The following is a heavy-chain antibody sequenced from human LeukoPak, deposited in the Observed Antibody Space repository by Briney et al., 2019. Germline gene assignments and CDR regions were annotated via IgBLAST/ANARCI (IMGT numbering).Heavy chain of an antibody. V-gene: IGHV4-38-2*02. J-gene: IGHJ6*03. CDR1: GYSISSGYY. CDR3: ARGRSYYYYMDV. Sequence: SETLSLTCTVSGYSISSGYYWDWIRQPPGKGLEWIGSIYHSGNTYYNPSLKSRVTISVDTSKNQFSLKLSSVTAADTAVYYCARGRSYYYYMDVWGKGTTVTVSS. CDR2: IYHSGNT.